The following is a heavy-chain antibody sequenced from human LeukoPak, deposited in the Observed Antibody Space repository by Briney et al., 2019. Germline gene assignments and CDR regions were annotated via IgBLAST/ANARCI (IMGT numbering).Heavy chain of an antibody. D-gene: IGHD3-3*01. CDR3: ARRRLSRAYYDFWSGYLIDAFDI. V-gene: IGHV1-18*01. CDR1: GGTFSSYA. J-gene: IGHJ3*02. CDR2: ISAYNGNT. Sequence: ASVKVSCKASGGTFSSYAISWVRQAPGQGLEWMGWISAYNGNTNYAQKLQGRVTMTTDTSTSTAYMELRSLRSDDTAVYYCARRRLSRAYYDFWSGYLIDAFDIWGQGTMVTVSS.